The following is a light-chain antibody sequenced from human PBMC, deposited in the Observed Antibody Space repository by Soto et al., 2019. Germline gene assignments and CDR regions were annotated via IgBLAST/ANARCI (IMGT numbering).Light chain of an antibody. Sequence: QAVVTQPPSVSGAPGQRGTISCTWSSSKIGAGYDVHWYQQLPGTAPKLLIYGNSNRPSGVPDRFSGSKSGTSASLAITGLQAEDEADYYCQSYDSSLRGSRVFGTRTKVTVL. CDR3: QSYDSSLRGSRV. CDR2: GNS. CDR1: SSKIGAGYD. J-gene: IGLJ1*01. V-gene: IGLV1-40*01.